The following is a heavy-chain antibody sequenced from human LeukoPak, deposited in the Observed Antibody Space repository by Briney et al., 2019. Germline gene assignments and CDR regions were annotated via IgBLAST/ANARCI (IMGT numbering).Heavy chain of an antibody. CDR1: GYSFTSYW. J-gene: IGHJ3*02. V-gene: IGHV5-51*01. Sequence: GESLKISCKGSGYSFTSYWIGWVRQMPGKGLEWMGIIYPGDSDTRYSPSFQGQVTISADKSISTAYLQWSSLKASDTAMYYCASHLRDYVWGRYLDAFDIWGQGTMVTVSS. D-gene: IGHD3-16*02. CDR3: ASHLRDYVWGRYLDAFDI. CDR2: IYPGDSDT.